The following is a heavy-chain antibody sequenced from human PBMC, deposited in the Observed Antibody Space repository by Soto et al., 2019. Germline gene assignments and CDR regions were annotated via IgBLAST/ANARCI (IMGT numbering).Heavy chain of an antibody. CDR2: IYYSGST. J-gene: IGHJ4*02. Sequence: PSATLSLTCTVSGGSISSYYWSWIRQPPGKGLEWIGYIYYSGSTNYNPSLKSRVTISVDTSKNQFSLKLSSVTAADTAVYYCARRIWGSLGYFDYWGQGTLVTVSS. CDR1: GGSISSYY. D-gene: IGHD7-27*01. CDR3: ARRIWGSLGYFDY. V-gene: IGHV4-59*08.